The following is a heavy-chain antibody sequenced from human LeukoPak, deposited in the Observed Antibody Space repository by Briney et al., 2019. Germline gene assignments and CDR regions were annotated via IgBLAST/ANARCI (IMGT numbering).Heavy chain of an antibody. Sequence: GASVKVSCKASGGTSSSYAISWVRQAPGQGLEWMGGIIPIFGTANYAQKFQGRVTITADESTSTAYMELSSLRSEDTAVYYCARDGCSGGSCQSDHWGQGTLVTVSS. J-gene: IGHJ4*02. CDR3: ARDGCSGGSCQSDH. CDR1: GGTSSSYA. D-gene: IGHD2-15*01. CDR2: IIPIFGTA. V-gene: IGHV1-69*13.